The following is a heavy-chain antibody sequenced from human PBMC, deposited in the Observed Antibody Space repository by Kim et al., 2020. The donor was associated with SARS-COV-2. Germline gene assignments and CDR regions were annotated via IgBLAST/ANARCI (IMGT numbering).Heavy chain of an antibody. J-gene: IGHJ4*02. Sequence: TNYAAPVKGRITISRNSANNSLYLQMNSLTTEDTAVYYCTTDRGWLPLANWGQGTLVPVSS. CDR3: TTDRGWLPLAN. V-gene: IGHV3-15*06. D-gene: IGHD5-12*01. CDR2: T.